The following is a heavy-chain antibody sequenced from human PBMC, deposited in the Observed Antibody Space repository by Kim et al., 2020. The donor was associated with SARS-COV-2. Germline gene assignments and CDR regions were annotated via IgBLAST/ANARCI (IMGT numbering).Heavy chain of an antibody. J-gene: IGHJ6*02. V-gene: IGHV1-18*01. CDR1: GYTFTSYG. Sequence: ASVKVSCKASGYTFTSYGISWVRQAPGQGLEWMGWISAYNGNTNYAQKLQGRVTMTTDTSTSTAYMELRSLRSDDTAVYYCARDPYGDYTFDYYYYGMDVWGQGTTVTVSS. CDR2: ISAYNGNT. D-gene: IGHD4-17*01. CDR3: ARDPYGDYTFDYYYYGMDV.